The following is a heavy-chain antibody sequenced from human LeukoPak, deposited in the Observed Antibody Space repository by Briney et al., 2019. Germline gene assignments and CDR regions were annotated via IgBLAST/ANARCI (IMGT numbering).Heavy chain of an antibody. CDR2: MYSGGST. D-gene: IGHD1-1*01. J-gene: IGHJ6*02. CDR3: ARGSGSYYYGVDV. Sequence: PGGSLRLSCAASGFTVSSNYMTWVRQTPGKGLEWVSVMYSGGSTYYADSVKGRFTISRDNSKNTLYLRMNSLRAEDTAVYYCARGSGSYYYGVDVWGQGTTVTVSS. V-gene: IGHV3-66*01. CDR1: GFTVSSNY.